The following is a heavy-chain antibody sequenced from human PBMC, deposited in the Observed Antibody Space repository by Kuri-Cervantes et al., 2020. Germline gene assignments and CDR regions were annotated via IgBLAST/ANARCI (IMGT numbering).Heavy chain of an antibody. Sequence: GGSLRLSCAASGFTFSSYWMHWVRQAPGKGLVWVSRINNDGSSTSYADSVKGRFTISRDNAKNTLYLQMNSLRAEDTAVYYCARDRLLRPGYYYYYMDVWGKGTTVTVSS. J-gene: IGHJ6*03. CDR2: INNDGSST. CDR1: GFTFSSYW. CDR3: ARDRLLRPGYYYYYMDV. D-gene: IGHD3-3*01. V-gene: IGHV3-74*01.